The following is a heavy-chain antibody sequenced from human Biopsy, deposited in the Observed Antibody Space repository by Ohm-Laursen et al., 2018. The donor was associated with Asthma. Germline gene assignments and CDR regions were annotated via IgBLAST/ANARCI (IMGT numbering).Heavy chain of an antibody. J-gene: IGHJ4*02. CDR1: GYSLTDLS. CDR2: HDHEEGGT. D-gene: IGHD4-17*01. CDR3: ASDFPKDYVRYNFQF. V-gene: IGHV1-24*01. Sequence: SVKVSCKISGYSLTDLSMHWVRQAPGQGLEWMGGHDHEEGGTVNAWRFQGRVAMTEDTSTDTAYMELSSLSSDDTAVYYCASDFPKDYVRYNFQFWGQGTLVTVSS.